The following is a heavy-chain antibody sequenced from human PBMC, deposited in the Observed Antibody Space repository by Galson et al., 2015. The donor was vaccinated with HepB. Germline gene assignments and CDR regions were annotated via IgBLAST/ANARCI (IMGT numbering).Heavy chain of an antibody. J-gene: IGHJ4*02. CDR3: TRSYDFWSGPYDY. V-gene: IGHV3-49*03. D-gene: IGHD3-3*01. Sequence: SLRLSCAASGLTFGDYATSWFRQAPGKGLEWVGFIRSKAYGGTTEYAASVKGRFTISRDDSKSIAYLQMNSLKTEDTAVYYCTRSYDFWSGPYDYWGQGTLVTVSS. CDR2: IRSKAYGGTT. CDR1: GLTFGDYA.